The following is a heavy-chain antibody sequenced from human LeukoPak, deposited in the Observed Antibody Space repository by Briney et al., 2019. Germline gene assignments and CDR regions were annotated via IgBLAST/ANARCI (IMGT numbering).Heavy chain of an antibody. Sequence: GGSLRLSCAASGFTFSNYNMNWVRQAPGKGLEWVSSIRSSTTYVYYADSVKGRFTISRDNAKTSLYLQMNSLRAEDTAVYYCARDLSGITGYTYGRGIDYWGQGTLVTVSS. CDR2: IRSSTTYV. V-gene: IGHV3-21*01. CDR3: ARDLSGITGYTYGRGIDY. D-gene: IGHD5-18*01. CDR1: GFTFSNYN. J-gene: IGHJ4*02.